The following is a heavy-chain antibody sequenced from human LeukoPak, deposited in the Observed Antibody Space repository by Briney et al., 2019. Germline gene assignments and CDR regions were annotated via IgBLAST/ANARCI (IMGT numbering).Heavy chain of an antibody. Sequence: SETLSLTCAVYGGSFSGYYWSWIRQPPGKGLEWIGEINHSGSTNYNPSLKSRVTTSVDTSKNQFSLKLSSVTAADTAVYYCARGRTRYCSGGSCYLWFDPWGQGTLVTVSS. D-gene: IGHD2-15*01. J-gene: IGHJ5*02. CDR3: ARGRTRYCSGGSCYLWFDP. V-gene: IGHV4-34*01. CDR1: GGSFSGYY. CDR2: INHSGST.